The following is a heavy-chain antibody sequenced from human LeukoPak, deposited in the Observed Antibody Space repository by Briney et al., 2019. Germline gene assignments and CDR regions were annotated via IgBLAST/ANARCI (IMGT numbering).Heavy chain of an antibody. CDR2: IWYDGSNK. J-gene: IGHJ4*02. Sequence: GGSLRLSCAASGCTFSSYAMHWVRQAPGKGLEWVAVIWYDGSNKYYADSVKGRFTISRDNSKNTLYLQMNSLRAEDTAVYYCARESGGSLAYWGQGTLVTVSS. CDR1: GCTFSSYA. V-gene: IGHV3-33*08. CDR3: ARESGGSLAY. D-gene: IGHD2-15*01.